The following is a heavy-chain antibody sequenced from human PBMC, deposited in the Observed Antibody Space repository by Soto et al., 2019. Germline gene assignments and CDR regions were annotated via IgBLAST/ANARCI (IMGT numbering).Heavy chain of an antibody. CDR1: GGSFSGYY. CDR3: ARGSRASGWKQRRNYYFDY. CDR2: INHSGST. J-gene: IGHJ4*02. V-gene: IGHV4-34*01. D-gene: IGHD6-19*01. Sequence: SETLSLTCAVYGGSFSGYYWSWIRQPPGKGLEWIGEINHSGSTNYNPSLKSRVTISVDTSKNQFSLKLSSVTAADTAVYYCARGSRASGWKQRRNYYFDYWGQGTLVTVSS.